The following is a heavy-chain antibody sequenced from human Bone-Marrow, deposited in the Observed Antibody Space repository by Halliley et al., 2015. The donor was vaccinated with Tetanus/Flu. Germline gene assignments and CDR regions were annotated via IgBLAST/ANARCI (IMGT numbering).Heavy chain of an antibody. CDR2: MNSDGSEI. D-gene: IGHD1-26*01. Sequence: SLRLSCAASGFTFSSYWMHWVRQAPGKGLVWVSRMNSDGSEITYGDSVKGRFTISRDNAKNTLYLQMRSLRAEDTALYYCARGGNTEGAPNYFAPWGQGTLVTVSS. CDR3: ARGGNTEGAPNYFAP. V-gene: IGHV3-74*01. J-gene: IGHJ5*02. CDR1: GFTFSSYW.